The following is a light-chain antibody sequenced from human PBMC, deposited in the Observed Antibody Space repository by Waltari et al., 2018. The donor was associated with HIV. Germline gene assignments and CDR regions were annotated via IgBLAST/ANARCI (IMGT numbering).Light chain of an antibody. CDR1: SSDVGIYNL. J-gene: IGLJ3*02. CDR3: CSYAGSSTWV. Sequence: QSALTQPASVSGSPGQSIPISCSGTSSDVGIYNLVYWYQQHPGKAPKVMIYEVTQRPSGVSNRFSGSKSANTASLTISGLQAEDEADYYCCSYAGSSTWVFGGGTKLTVL. V-gene: IGLV2-23*02. CDR2: EVT.